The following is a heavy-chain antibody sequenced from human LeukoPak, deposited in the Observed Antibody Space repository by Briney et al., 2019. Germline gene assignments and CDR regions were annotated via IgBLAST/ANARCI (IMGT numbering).Heavy chain of an antibody. CDR1: GFTFSSYS. CDR2: ISSSSSYI. V-gene: IGHV3-21*01. D-gene: IGHD3-22*01. CDR3: ARYYYDSSGYYYYFDY. Sequence: GGSLRISCAASGFTFSSYSMNWVRQAPGKGLEWVSSISSSSSYIYYADSVKGRFTISRDNAKNSLYLQMNSLRAEDTAVYYCARYYYDSSGYYYYFDYWGQGTLVTVSS. J-gene: IGHJ4*02.